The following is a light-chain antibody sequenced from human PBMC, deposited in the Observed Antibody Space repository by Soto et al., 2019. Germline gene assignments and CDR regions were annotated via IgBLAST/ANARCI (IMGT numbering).Light chain of an antibody. V-gene: IGKV3-20*01. J-gene: IGKJ4*01. Sequence: EIVLTQSPGTLSLSPGERAALSCRASQSVSSTYLAWYQQKPGQAPRLLIYGASSRATGIPDRFSGSGSGTDFTLTISRLEPEDFAVYYCHQYNKWPPLTFGGGTKVEMK. CDR2: GAS. CDR1: QSVSSTY. CDR3: HQYNKWPPLT.